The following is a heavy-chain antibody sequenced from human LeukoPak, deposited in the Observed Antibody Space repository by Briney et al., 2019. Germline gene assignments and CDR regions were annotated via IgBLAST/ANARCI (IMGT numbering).Heavy chain of an antibody. D-gene: IGHD3-22*01. Sequence: PGRSLRLSCTASGFTFGDYAMSWVRQAPGKGLEWVGFIRGKAYGGTTEYAASVKGRFTISRDDSKSIAYLQMNSLKTEDTAVYYCTRVVDYYDSSGYYYPYYYYYGMDVWGQGTTVTVSS. CDR1: GFTFGDYA. V-gene: IGHV3-49*04. CDR2: IRGKAYGGTT. J-gene: IGHJ6*02. CDR3: TRVVDYYDSSGYYYPYYYYYGMDV.